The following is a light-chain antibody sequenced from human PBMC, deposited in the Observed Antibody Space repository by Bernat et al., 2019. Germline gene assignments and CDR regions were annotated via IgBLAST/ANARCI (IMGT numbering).Light chain of an antibody. J-gene: IGKJ5*01. CDR2: WAS. Sequence: DIVMTQSPDSLAVSLGERATINCKSSQSVLYSSNNKNYLTWYQKKPGQPPKLLISWASTRESGVPDRFSGSGSGTDFTLTISSLQAEDVAVYYCQQYYSTPLTFGQGTRLEIK. CDR1: QSVLYSSNNKNY. V-gene: IGKV4-1*01. CDR3: QQYYSTPLT.